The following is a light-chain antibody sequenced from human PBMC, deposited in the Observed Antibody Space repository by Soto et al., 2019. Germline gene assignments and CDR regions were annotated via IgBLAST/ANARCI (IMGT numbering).Light chain of an antibody. J-gene: IGKJ2*01. V-gene: IGKV3-20*01. CDR3: QQYGRT. Sequence: EIVLTQSPGTLSLSPGERATLSCRASQSISSSYLAWYQQKPGQAPRLLIYGPSSRATGIPDRFSGSGSGTDFTLTINRLEPEDFAVYYCQQYGRTFGQGTKVDIK. CDR1: QSISSSY. CDR2: GPS.